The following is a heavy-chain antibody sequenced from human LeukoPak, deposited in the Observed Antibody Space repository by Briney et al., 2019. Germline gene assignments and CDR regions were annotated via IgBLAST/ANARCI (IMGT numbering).Heavy chain of an antibody. CDR3: AKGSAKKYDDY. CDR1: GFTFSSYA. D-gene: IGHD3-10*01. V-gene: IGHV3-23*01. CDR2: ISGSDGST. J-gene: IGHJ4*02. Sequence: GGSLRLSCAASGFTFSSYAMSWVRQAPGKGLEWVSGISGSDGSTYYADSVKGRFTISRENSKNTLYLQMNSLRAEDTAVYYCAKGSAKKYDDYWGQGTLVTVSS.